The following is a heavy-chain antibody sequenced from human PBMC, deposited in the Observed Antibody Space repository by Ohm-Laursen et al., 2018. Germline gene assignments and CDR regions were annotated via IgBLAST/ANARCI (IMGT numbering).Heavy chain of an antibody. CDR1: GGSFSGYY. Sequence: LSLTCAVYGGSFSGYYWSWIRQAPGKGLEWVSYISSSGSTIYYADSVKGRFTISRDNAKNSLYLQMNSLRAEDTAVYYCARDPRGYYDSSAYYYFDYWGQGTLVIVSS. V-gene: IGHV3-11*01. D-gene: IGHD3-22*01. CDR2: ISSSGSTI. CDR3: ARDPRGYYDSSAYYYFDY. J-gene: IGHJ4*02.